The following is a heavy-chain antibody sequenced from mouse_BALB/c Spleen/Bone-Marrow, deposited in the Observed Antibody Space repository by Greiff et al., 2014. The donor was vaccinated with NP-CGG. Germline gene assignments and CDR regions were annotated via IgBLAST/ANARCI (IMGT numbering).Heavy chain of an antibody. CDR3: THDYDYYAMNY. CDR1: GYTFTSYW. D-gene: IGHD2-4*01. CDR2: IYPGNSDT. V-gene: IGHV1-5*01. J-gene: IGHJ4*01. Sequence: VQLQQSGTVLARPGASVKMSCKASGYTFTSYWMHWGKQRPGQGLEWIGAIYPGNSDTSYNQKFKGKAKLTAVTSTSTAYMELSSLTNEDSAVYYCTHDYDYYAMNYWGQGTSVTVSS.